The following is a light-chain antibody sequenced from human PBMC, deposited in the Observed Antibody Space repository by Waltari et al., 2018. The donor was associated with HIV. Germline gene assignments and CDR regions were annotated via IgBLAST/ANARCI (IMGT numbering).Light chain of an antibody. Sequence: DIQMNQSPSTLSASVGDSVTITCRASQSISSWLAWYPQKPGKAPKLMIYKASSLESGVPSRFSGIGSGTEFTLTIISLQPDDFATYYCQQYNSYSMTFGQGTKVEIK. CDR3: QQYNSYSMT. CDR1: QSISSW. CDR2: KAS. V-gene: IGKV1-5*03. J-gene: IGKJ1*01.